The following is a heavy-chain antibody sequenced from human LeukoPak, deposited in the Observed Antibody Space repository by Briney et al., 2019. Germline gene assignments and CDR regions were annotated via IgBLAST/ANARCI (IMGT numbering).Heavy chain of an antibody. D-gene: IGHD3-9*01. CDR1: GFIFRNYA. Sequence: GGSLRLSCAASGFIFRNYAMSWVRQAPGKGLEWVSAITRSGDTTYYAASVKGRFTISRDNSKNTLYVEMNTLRAEDTAVYYCAKWGDYDILTGYYVSDFWGQGTLVTVSS. CDR2: ITRSGDTT. CDR3: AKWGDYDILTGYYVSDF. J-gene: IGHJ4*02. V-gene: IGHV3-23*01.